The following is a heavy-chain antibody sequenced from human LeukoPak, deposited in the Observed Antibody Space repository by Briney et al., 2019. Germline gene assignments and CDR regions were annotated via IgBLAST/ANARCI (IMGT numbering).Heavy chain of an antibody. CDR3: ARAQDGDYVGGGFDY. J-gene: IGHJ4*02. Sequence: SETLSLTCTVSGGSISSSYFWGWIRQPPGKGLEWIGSIYYNDNTYYNPSLKSGVTISLDTSKNQFSLKLSSVTAADTAVYYCARAQDGDYVGGGFDYWGQGTLVTVSS. D-gene: IGHD4-17*01. CDR1: GGSISSSYF. V-gene: IGHV4-39*07. CDR2: IYYNDNT.